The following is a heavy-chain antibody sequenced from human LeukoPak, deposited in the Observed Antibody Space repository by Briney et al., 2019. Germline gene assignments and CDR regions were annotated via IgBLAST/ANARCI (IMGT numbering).Heavy chain of an antibody. D-gene: IGHD3-22*01. CDR3: AKDWANYYDSSGYSAFDY. V-gene: IGHV3-23*01. J-gene: IGHJ4*02. CDR1: GFTFSNYV. Sequence: GGSLRLSCAASGFTFSNYVMNWVRQAPGRGLEWVSVISGSGENTYYADSVQGRFTISRDNSKNTLYLQMNSLRAEDTAVYYCAKDWANYYDSSGYSAFDYWGQGTLVTVSS. CDR2: ISGSGENT.